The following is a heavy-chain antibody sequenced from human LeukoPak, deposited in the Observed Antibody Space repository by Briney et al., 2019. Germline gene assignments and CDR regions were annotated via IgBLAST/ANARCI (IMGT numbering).Heavy chain of an antibody. CDR2: ISWNSGSI. D-gene: IGHD3-22*01. CDR3: AKGGSSGLDAFDI. V-gene: IGHV3-9*01. Sequence: GGSLRLSCAASGFTFDDYAMHWVRQAPGKGLEWASGISWNSGSIGYADSVKGRFTISRDNAKNSLYLQMNSLRAEDTALYYCAKGGSSGLDAFDIWGQGTMVTVSS. CDR1: GFTFDDYA. J-gene: IGHJ3*02.